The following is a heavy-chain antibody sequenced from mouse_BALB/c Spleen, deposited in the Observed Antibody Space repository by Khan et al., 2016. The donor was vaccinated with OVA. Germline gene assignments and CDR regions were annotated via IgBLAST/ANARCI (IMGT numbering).Heavy chain of an antibody. CDR2: ISSSGST. CDR1: GYSITSDYA. Sequence: EVQLVESGPGLVKPSQSLSLTCTVTGYSITSDYAWNWIRQFPGNKLEWMGYISSSGSTNYNPALKSRISITRDTSKHQFFLQLNSVTTEDTATYDCARDGSRYNYAMDDGGQGTSGTVSS. J-gene: IGHJ4*01. V-gene: IGHV3-2*02. D-gene: IGHD2-3*01. CDR3: ARDGSRYNYAMDD.